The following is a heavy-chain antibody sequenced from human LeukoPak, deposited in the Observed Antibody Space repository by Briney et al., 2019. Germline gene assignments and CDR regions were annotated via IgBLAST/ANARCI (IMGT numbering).Heavy chain of an antibody. J-gene: IGHJ4*02. CDR1: GYTFATYV. CDR2: ISANTGKT. D-gene: IGHD6-13*01. Sequence: ASVKVSCKASGYTFATYVFCWVRQAPGHGLDWMGWISANTGKTDYAQKFQGRVTMTTDTSTSTAYMELRSLRPDDTAVYYCAKVAGDRMDYWGQGTLLTVSS. V-gene: IGHV1-18*01. CDR3: AKVAGDRMDY.